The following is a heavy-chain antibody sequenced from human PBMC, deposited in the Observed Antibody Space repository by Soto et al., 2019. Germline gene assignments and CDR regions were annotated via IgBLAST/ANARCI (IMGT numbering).Heavy chain of an antibody. CDR1: GGSISSSSFH. Sequence: SETLSLTCTVSGGSISSSSFHWGWIRQPPGKGLEWIGEIYHTGSTNYNPSLKDRVTILVDKSKNQLSVKLSSVTAADTAVYYCASLASGIGDFDYWGQGTLVTVSS. CDR3: ASLASGIGDFDY. V-gene: IGHV4-39*07. D-gene: IGHD1-26*01. CDR2: IYHTGST. J-gene: IGHJ4*02.